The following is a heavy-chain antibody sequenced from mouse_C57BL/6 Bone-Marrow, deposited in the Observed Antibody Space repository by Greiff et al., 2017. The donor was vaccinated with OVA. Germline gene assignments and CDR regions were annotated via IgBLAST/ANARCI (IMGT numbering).Heavy chain of an antibody. D-gene: IGHD1-1*01. V-gene: IGHV1-64*01. CDR1: GYTFTSYW. Sequence: QVQLQQPGAELVKPGASVKLSCKASGYTFTSYWMHWVKQRPGQGLEWIGMIHPNSGSTNYTEKFKSKATLTVDKSSSTAYMQLSSLTSEDSAVYYCASPPYGSSPPYYYAMDYWGQGTSVTVSS. J-gene: IGHJ4*01. CDR2: IHPNSGST. CDR3: ASPPYGSSPPYYYAMDY.